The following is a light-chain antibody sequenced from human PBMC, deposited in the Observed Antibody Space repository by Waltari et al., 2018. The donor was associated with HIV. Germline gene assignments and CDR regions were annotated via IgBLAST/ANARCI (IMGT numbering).Light chain of an antibody. V-gene: IGLV1-36*01. J-gene: IGLJ2*01. CDR1: RSNTGNNA. Sequence: QSLLTQPPSVSDAPRQRVPIPSSGSRSNTGNNAVNRYQQLPGKPPKRLIYYDDLLASGVSDRFSGSKSGTSASLAISGLQSEDESDYYCAAWDDSLNGVVFGGGTKLTVL. CDR2: YDD. CDR3: AAWDDSLNGVV.